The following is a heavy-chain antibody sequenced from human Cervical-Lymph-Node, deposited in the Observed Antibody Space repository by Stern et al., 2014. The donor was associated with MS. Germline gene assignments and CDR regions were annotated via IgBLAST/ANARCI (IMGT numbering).Heavy chain of an antibody. CDR1: GYTFTGYY. CDR3: ARLSRGAGVVVGPAD. D-gene: IGHD3-22*01. V-gene: IGHV1-2*02. J-gene: IGHJ4*02. Sequence: QDQLVQSGTEVKKPGASVKVSCKASGYTFTGYYMHWVRQAPGQGLEWMGWINPNSGGTNYAQKFQGRVTMTRDTSISTAYMELNRLRSDDTAVYYCARLSRGAGVVVGPADWGQGTLVTVSS. CDR2: INPNSGGT.